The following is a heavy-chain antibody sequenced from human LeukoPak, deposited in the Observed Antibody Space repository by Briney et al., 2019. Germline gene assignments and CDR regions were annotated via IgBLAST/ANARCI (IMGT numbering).Heavy chain of an antibody. CDR1: GYTFTSYG. CDR3: ARYFSAFDY. D-gene: IGHD3-3*01. V-gene: IGHV1-2*02. CDR2: INPNSGGT. J-gene: IGHJ4*02. Sequence: ASVKVSCKASGYTFTSYGISWVRQAPGQGLEWMGWINPNSGGTNYAQKFQGRVTMTRDTSISTAYMELSRLRSDDTAVYYCARYFSAFDYWGQGTLVTVSS.